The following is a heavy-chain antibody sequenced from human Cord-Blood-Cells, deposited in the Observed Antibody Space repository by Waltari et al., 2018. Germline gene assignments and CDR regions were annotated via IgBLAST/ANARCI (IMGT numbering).Heavy chain of an antibody. J-gene: IGHJ4*02. D-gene: IGHD3-10*01. V-gene: IGHV4-34*01. CDR3: ARAAMVRGVIN. CDR2: INHSGST. CDR1: GGSFSGYY. Sequence: QVQLQQWGAGLLKPSETLSLTCAVDGGSFSGYYWSWIRQPPGKGLEWIGEINHSGSTNYNPSLKSRVTISVDTSKNQFSLKLRSVTAADTAVYYCARAAMVRGVINWGQGTLVTVSS.